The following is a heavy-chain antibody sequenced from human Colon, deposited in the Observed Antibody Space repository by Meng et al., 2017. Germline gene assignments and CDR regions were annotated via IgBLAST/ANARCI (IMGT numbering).Heavy chain of an antibody. CDR3: TTWYGEY. J-gene: IGHJ4*02. CDR2: TYNRSEWQN. D-gene: IGHD3-10*01. CDR1: GDSASSSGAL. V-gene: IGHV6-1*01. Sequence: QVQLQQSGPGLVKPPLTLSLTCAISGDSASSSGALWHWVRQAPSGGLDWLGQTYNRSEWQNHYGASVKSRITFNADTSRNHFCLHLNSVTPEDTAVYYCTTWYGEYWGQGTLVTVSS.